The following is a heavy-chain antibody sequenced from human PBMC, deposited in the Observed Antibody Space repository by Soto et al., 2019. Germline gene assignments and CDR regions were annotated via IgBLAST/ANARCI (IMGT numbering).Heavy chain of an antibody. J-gene: IGHJ5*02. CDR2: INHSGST. CDR3: ARDHSYDFWSGYHKNNWFDP. CDR1: DGYISGYC. V-gene: IGHV4-34*01. D-gene: IGHD3-3*01. Sequence: SETMSLTRGVEDGYISGYCWSCIRKTPRKGLEWIGEINHSGSTNYNPSLKSRVTISVDTSKNQFSLKLSSVTAADTAVYYCARDHSYDFWSGYHKNNWFDPWGQGTLVTVSS.